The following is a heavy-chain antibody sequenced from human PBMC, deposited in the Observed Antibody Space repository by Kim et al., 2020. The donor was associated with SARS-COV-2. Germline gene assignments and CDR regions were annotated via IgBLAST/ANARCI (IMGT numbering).Heavy chain of an antibody. CDR3: AKLRGAWPWYFDF. V-gene: IGHV3-23*01. Sequence: NADSVKGRFTISRDNSKNTLYLQMNSLRAEDTAVYYCAKLRGAWPWYFDFWGQGTLVSVSS. J-gene: IGHJ4*02. D-gene: IGHD1-20*01.